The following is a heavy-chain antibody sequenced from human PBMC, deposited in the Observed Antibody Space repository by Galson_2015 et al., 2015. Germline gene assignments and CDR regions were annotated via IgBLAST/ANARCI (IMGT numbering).Heavy chain of an antibody. V-gene: IGHV1-18*01. Sequence: SVKVSCKASGYAFTSYGISWVRQAPGQGPEWMGWISAYNGNTNYAQKLQGRVTMTTDTSTSTAYMELRSLRSDDTAVYYCARDRYSSSWSDYWGQGTLVTVSS. D-gene: IGHD6-13*01. CDR1: GYAFTSYG. J-gene: IGHJ4*02. CDR3: ARDRYSSSWSDY. CDR2: ISAYNGNT.